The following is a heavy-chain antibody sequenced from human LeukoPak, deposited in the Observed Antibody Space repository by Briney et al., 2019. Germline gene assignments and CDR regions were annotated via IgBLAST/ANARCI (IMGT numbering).Heavy chain of an antibody. CDR3: ARLVTEYGDYATYYYYHMDV. J-gene: IGHJ6*03. CDR2: IYYSGST. D-gene: IGHD4-17*01. Sequence: SETLSLTCTVSGGSISNSSYYWGWIRQPPGKGLEWIGNIYYSGSTYYNPSLKSRVTISVDTSKNQFSLKLSSVTAADTAVYYCARLVTEYGDYATYYYYHMDVWGKGTTVTISS. CDR1: GGSISNSSYY. V-gene: IGHV4-39*01.